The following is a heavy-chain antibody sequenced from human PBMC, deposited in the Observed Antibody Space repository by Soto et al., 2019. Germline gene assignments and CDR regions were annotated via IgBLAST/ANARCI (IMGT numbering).Heavy chain of an antibody. CDR3: ASAGSREINRGAFHX. V-gene: IGHV1-69*13. CDR1: RGALSSYA. J-gene: IGHJ3*02. Sequence: SVKVSCKASRGALSSYAITWVRQAPGQGLDWMGSVIPIYGTPNYAQKFQGRLSLTLDASKSTAYLELSGLRSEDTAVYFCASAGSREINRGAFHXWGQVTMVTVS. CDR2: VIPIYGTP.